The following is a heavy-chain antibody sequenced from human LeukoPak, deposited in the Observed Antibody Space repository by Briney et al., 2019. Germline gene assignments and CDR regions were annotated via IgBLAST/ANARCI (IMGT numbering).Heavy chain of an antibody. CDR1: GFTFSSYS. V-gene: IGHV3-21*01. J-gene: IGHJ4*02. CDR3: ARPGIAAAGEFDY. Sequence: GGSLRLSCAASGFTFSSYSMNWVRQAPGKGLEWVSSISSSSSYIYHADSVKGQFTISRDNAKNSLYLQMNSLRAEDTAVYYCARPGIAAAGEFDYWGQGTLVTVSS. D-gene: IGHD6-13*01. CDR2: ISSSSSYI.